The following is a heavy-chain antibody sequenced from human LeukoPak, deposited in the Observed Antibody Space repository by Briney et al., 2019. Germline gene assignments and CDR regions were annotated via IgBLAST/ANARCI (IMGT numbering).Heavy chain of an antibody. CDR1: GFTFSSYW. CDR2: INSDGSST. J-gene: IGHJ4*02. V-gene: IGHV3-74*01. Sequence: GGSLRLSCAASGFTFSSYWMHWVRQAPGKGLVWVSRINSDGSSTSYADSVRGRLSISRDNSKNTLYLQVNSLRAEDTAVYYCAKGRTEGGTLALDYWGQGTLVTVSS. D-gene: IGHD6-19*01. CDR3: AKGRTEGGTLALDY.